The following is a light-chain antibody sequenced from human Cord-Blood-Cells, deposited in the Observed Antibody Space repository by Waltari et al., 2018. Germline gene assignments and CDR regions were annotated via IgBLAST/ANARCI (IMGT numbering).Light chain of an antibody. CDR2: WAS. J-gene: IGKJ2*01. CDR1: QSVLYSSNNKNY. CDR3: QQYYSTPYT. Sequence: DIVMTQSTDSLAVALGERATINCKSSQSVLYSSNNKNYLAWYQQKTGQPPKLRIYWASTRESGVPDRFSGSGSGTDFTLTISSLQAEDVAVYYCQQYYSTPYTFGQGTKLEIK. V-gene: IGKV4-1*01.